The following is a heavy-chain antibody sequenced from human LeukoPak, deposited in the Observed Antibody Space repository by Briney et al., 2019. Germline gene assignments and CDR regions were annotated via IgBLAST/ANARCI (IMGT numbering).Heavy chain of an antibody. CDR3: AKGSCSSTSCYRVDS. Sequence: GGSLRLSCAASGFTFSSYGMHWVRQAPGKGLEWVSGLSSSGGSTYYADSVKGRFSISRDNSKNTLYLQMNSLRAEDTAVFYCAKGSCSSTSCYRVDSWGQGTLVTVSS. D-gene: IGHD2-2*02. CDR2: LSSSGGST. J-gene: IGHJ4*02. CDR1: GFTFSSYG. V-gene: IGHV3-23*01.